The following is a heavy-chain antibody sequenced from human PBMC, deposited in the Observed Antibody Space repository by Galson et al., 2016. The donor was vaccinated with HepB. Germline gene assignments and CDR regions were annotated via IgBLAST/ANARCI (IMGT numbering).Heavy chain of an antibody. D-gene: IGHD4-17*01. CDR3: ARGPDYGDWVDFLDC. J-gene: IGHJ4*02. CDR1: GFTFSSNW. CDR2: IKQAGTE. V-gene: IGHV3-7*04. Sequence: SLRLSCATSGFTFSSNWMSWVRQAPGKGLEWVANIKQAGTENYVDSVKGRFTISRDNAKNSLYLQMNSLRAEDTAAYYCARGPDYGDWVDFLDCWGQGTLVTVSP.